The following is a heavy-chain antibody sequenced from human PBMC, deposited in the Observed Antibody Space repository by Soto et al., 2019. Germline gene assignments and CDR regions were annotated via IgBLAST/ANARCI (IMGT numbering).Heavy chain of an antibody. J-gene: IGHJ3*02. D-gene: IGHD3-3*01. CDR3: ARGGGVGVAGSAAFDM. CDR2: INPATGAA. CDR1: GYPVTAYY. Sequence: QLHLVQSGAVVKKPGASVTVSCSASGYPVTAYYMHWVRQAPARGLEWMGGINPATGAATYTQTFRGRVNVTRGASTSTVFRELSGLASEDTAGFYCARGGGVGVAGSAAFDMWGQWTLVTVSS. V-gene: IGHV1-2*02.